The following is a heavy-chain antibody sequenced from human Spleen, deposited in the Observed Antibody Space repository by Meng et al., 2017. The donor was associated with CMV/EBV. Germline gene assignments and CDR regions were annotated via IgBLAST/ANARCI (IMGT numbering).Heavy chain of an antibody. CDR1: GGSFSGYY. J-gene: IGHJ6*02. D-gene: IGHD3-16*01. CDR2: INNSGST. CDR3: ASFGEGFQVADNDYYYAMDV. Sequence: SETLSLTCAVYGGSFSGYYLSWIRQSPGKGLEWIGEINNSGSTNYIPSLRSRVTMSVDTSKNQFSLKLSSVTAADTAVYYCASFGEGFQVADNDYYYAMDVWGQGTTVTVSS. V-gene: IGHV4-34*01.